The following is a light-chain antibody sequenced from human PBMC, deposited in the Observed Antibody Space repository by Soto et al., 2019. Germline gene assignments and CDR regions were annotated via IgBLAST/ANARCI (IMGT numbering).Light chain of an antibody. Sequence: QSALTQPPSASGSPGQSVAISCTGTSSDIGGYKFVSWYQQHPGKAPNLMIYDVTNRPSGVPDRLSGSKSGNKVTLIVSGLQAEDEADYYCSSHGGSNNPYVFGTGTKLTV. V-gene: IGLV2-8*01. CDR1: SSDIGGYKF. CDR2: DVT. J-gene: IGLJ1*01. CDR3: SSHGGSNNPYV.